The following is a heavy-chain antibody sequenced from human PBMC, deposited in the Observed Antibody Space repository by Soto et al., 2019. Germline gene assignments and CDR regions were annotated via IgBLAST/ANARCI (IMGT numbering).Heavy chain of an antibody. J-gene: IGHJ3*02. V-gene: IGHV1-69*01. CDR1: GGTFSSYA. D-gene: IGHD2-21*02. CDR2: IIPIFGTA. Sequence: QVQLVQSGAEVKKPGSSVKVSCKASGGTFSSYAISWVRQAPGQGLEWMGGIIPIFGTANYAQKFQGRVTITADESTSTAYMELSSLRSEDTAVYYCARDLGIVVVTASPGAFDIWGQGTMVTVSS. CDR3: ARDLGIVVVTASPGAFDI.